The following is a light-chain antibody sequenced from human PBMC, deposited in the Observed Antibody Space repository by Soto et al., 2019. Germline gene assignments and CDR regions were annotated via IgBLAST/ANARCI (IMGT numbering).Light chain of an antibody. CDR2: GAS. V-gene: IGKV3-20*01. CDR3: QQHDSSPRT. CDR1: QSVSRSF. Sequence: EIVLTQSPGTLSLSPGERATLSCRASQSVSRSFLAWYQQNPGQAPRLLIYGASSRATGIPDRFSGSGSGTDFTLTISRLEPDEFAVYFCQQHDSSPRTFGQGTKVEIK. J-gene: IGKJ1*01.